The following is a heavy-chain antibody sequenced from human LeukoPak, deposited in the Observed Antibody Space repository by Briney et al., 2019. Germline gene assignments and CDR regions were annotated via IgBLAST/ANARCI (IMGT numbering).Heavy chain of an antibody. CDR3: TTDYGDYSYDAFDI. CDR1: GFTFSNAW. J-gene: IGHJ3*02. Sequence: GGSLRLSCAASGFTFSNAWMSWVRQAPGKGLEWVGRIKSKTDGGTTDYAAPVKGRFTISRDDSKNTLYLQMNSLKTEDTAVYYCTTDYGDYSYDAFDIWGQGTMVTVPS. CDR2: IKSKTDGGTT. V-gene: IGHV3-15*01. D-gene: IGHD4-17*01.